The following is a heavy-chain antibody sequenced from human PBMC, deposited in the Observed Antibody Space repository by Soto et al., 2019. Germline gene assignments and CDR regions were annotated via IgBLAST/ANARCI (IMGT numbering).Heavy chain of an antibody. D-gene: IGHD2-2*01. Sequence: QVQLQESGPGLVKPSETLSLTCTVSGGSISSYYWSWIRQPAGKGLEWIGRIYTSGSTNYNPSLKSRVTMSVDTSKNPFSLKLRSVTAADTAVYYCARGHCSSTSCYGWFDPWGQGTLVTVSS. CDR3: ARGHCSSTSCYGWFDP. CDR2: IYTSGST. V-gene: IGHV4-4*07. J-gene: IGHJ5*02. CDR1: GGSISSYY.